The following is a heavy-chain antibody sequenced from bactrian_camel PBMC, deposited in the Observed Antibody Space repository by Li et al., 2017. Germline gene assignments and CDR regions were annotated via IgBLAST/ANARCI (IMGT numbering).Heavy chain of an antibody. D-gene: IGHD6*01. CDR1: VVTYSNFW. J-gene: IGHJ4*01. Sequence: QLVESGGGFVQPGGSLRLSCAASVVTYSNFWMYWVRQAPGKGLEWVSGIDKSSGPTYYVDSVKGRFTISRDYAKNTVYLQMNSLKPEDTAVYYCVSHGLEVAGVWGQGTQVTVS. CDR3: VSHGLEVAGV. V-gene: IGHV3S25*01. CDR2: IDKSSGPT.